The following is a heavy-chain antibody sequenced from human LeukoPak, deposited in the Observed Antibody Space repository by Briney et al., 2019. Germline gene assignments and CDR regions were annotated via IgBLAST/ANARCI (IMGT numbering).Heavy chain of an antibody. CDR1: GGSISSYY. V-gene: IGHV4-39*02. CDR3: ARDPKKRWLQFGYAFDI. D-gene: IGHD5-24*01. J-gene: IGHJ3*02. Sequence: PSETLSLTCTVSGGSISSYYWGWIRQPPGKGLEWIGSIYYSGSTYYNPSLKSRVTISVDTSKNQFSLKLSSVTAADTAVYYCARDPKKRWLQFGYAFDIWGQGTMVTVSS. CDR2: IYYSGST.